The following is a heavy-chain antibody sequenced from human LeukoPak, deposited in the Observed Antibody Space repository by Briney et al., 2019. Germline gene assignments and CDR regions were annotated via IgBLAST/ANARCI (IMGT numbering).Heavy chain of an antibody. V-gene: IGHV4-39*07. Sequence: SETLSLTCTVSGGSISSNSYQWGWIRQPPGKGLEWIGSISDSGSTYYNPSLKSRVTISVDTSKNQFSLNLSSVTAADTAVYYCARAVGATFDYWGQGTLVTVSS. D-gene: IGHD1-26*01. CDR1: GGSISSNSYQ. J-gene: IGHJ4*02. CDR2: ISDSGST. CDR3: ARAVGATFDY.